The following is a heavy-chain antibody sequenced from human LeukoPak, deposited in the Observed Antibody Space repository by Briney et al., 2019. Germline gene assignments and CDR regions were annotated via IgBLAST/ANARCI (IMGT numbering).Heavy chain of an antibody. CDR2: IYTSGST. J-gene: IGHJ4*02. D-gene: IGHD6-19*01. Sequence: PSETLSLTCTVSGVSISSYYWSWIRQPAGKGLEWIGRIYTSGSTNYNPSLKSRVTMSVDTSKNQFSLKLSSVTAADTAVYYCARESIAVAGTLVAYYFDYWGQGTLVTVSS. V-gene: IGHV4-4*07. CDR3: ARESIAVAGTLVAYYFDY. CDR1: GVSISSYY.